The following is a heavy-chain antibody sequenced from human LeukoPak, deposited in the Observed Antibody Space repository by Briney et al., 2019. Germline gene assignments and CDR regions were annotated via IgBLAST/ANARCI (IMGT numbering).Heavy chain of an antibody. Sequence: RTSETLSLTCTVSGGSISSGGYYWSWVRQAPGKGLEWVSAISGSGGSTYYADSVKGRFTISRDNSKNTLYLQMNSLRAEDTAVYYCAKTPLYCSSTSCYAGDSTNWFDPWGQGTLVTVSS. CDR2: ISGSGGST. J-gene: IGHJ5*02. CDR1: GGSISSGGYY. V-gene: IGHV3-23*01. D-gene: IGHD2-2*01. CDR3: AKTPLYCSSTSCYAGDSTNWFDP.